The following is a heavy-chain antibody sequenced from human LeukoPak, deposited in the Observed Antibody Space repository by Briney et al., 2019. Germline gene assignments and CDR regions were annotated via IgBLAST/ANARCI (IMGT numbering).Heavy chain of an antibody. D-gene: IGHD6-13*01. V-gene: IGHV1-18*01. Sequence: ASVKVSCKASGYTFTSYGISWVRQAPGQGLEWMGWISAYNGNTNYAQKLQGRVTMTTDTSTSTAYMELRSLRSDDTAVYYCARSEYSSSWSGIDYWGQGTLVTVSS. CDR3: ARSEYSSSWSGIDY. J-gene: IGHJ4*02. CDR2: ISAYNGNT. CDR1: GYTFTSYG.